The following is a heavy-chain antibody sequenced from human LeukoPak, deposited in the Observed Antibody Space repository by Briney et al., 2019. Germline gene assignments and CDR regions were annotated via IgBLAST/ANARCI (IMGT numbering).Heavy chain of an antibody. V-gene: IGHV3-23*01. D-gene: IGHD4-17*01. CDR3: AKLRGPYYFDY. J-gene: IGHJ4*02. CDR1: GLTFSSYA. Sequence: GGSLRLSCAASGLTFSSYAMSWVRRAPGKGREWVSAISASGGSTYYADPVKGRFTISRDNSKNTRYLQMNSLRAENTAVYYCAKLRGPYYFDYWGQGTLVTVSS. CDR2: ISASGGST.